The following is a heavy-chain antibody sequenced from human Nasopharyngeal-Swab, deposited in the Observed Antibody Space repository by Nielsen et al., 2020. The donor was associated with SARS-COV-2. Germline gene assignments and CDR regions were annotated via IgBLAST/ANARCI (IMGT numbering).Heavy chain of an antibody. V-gene: IGHV3-21*01. Sequence: ESMKISCAASGFTFSSYSMNWVRQAPGKGLEWVSSISSSSSYIYYADSVKGRLTISRDNAKNSLYLQMNSLRAEDTAVYYCARDLDGSGDYWGQGTLVTVSS. D-gene: IGHD3-10*01. CDR2: ISSSSSYI. CDR3: ARDLDGSGDY. CDR1: GFTFSSYS. J-gene: IGHJ4*02.